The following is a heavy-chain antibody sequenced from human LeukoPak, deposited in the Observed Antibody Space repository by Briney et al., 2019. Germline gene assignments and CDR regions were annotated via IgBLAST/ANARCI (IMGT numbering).Heavy chain of an antibody. CDR1: GFTFSSYA. CDR2: ISSGSSYI. CDR3: ARSREVLPAGTIDY. Sequence: GGSLRLSCAASGFTFSSYAINWVRQAPGKRLEWVSSISSGSSYIYSADSVKGRFTISRDNAKSSLYLQMNSLRAEDSAVYYCARSREVLPAGTIDYWGQGALVTVSS. J-gene: IGHJ4*02. V-gene: IGHV3-21*01. D-gene: IGHD6-13*01.